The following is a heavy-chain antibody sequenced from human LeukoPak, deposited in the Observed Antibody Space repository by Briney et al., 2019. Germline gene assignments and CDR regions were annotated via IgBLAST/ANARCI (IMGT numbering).Heavy chain of an antibody. CDR3: AKDTTGFGEFKYYYYGMDV. V-gene: IGHV3-23*01. CDR2: MSGSGGST. CDR1: GFTFSSYA. J-gene: IGHJ6*02. Sequence: PGGSLRLSCAASGFTFSSYAMSWVRQAPGKGLEWVSAMSGSGGSTYYADSVKGRFTISRDNSKNTLYLQMNSLRAEDTAVYYCAKDTTGFGEFKYYYYGMDVWGQGTTVTVSS. D-gene: IGHD3-10*01.